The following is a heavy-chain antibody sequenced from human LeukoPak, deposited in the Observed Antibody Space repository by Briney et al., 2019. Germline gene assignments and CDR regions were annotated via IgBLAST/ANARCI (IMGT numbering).Heavy chain of an antibody. CDR2: ISGDGGST. J-gene: IGHJ3*02. V-gene: IGHV3-43*02. CDR3: AKRGGSSGWYLGAFDI. Sequence: GSLRLSCVPSGFTFDDYAMHWVRQAPGKGLEWVSLISGDGGSTYYADSVKGRFTISRDNSKNSLYLQMNSLRTEDTALYYCAKRGGSSGWYLGAFDIWGQGTMVTVSS. CDR1: GFTFDDYA. D-gene: IGHD6-19*01.